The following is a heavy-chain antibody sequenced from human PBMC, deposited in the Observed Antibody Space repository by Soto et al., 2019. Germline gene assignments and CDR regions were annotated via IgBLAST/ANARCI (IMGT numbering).Heavy chain of an antibody. CDR2: IYYDGST. CDR1: GGSVSGHY. V-gene: IGHV4-59*08. CDR3: ARLPPGIAAAGLFDY. D-gene: IGHD6-13*01. J-gene: IGHJ4*02. Sequence: QVQLQESGPGLVKPSETLSLTCSVSGGSVSGHYWTWIRQPPGKTLEWIGYIYYDGSTYYNPSLNSRVTILVDTSKNQFSLQLTSVTAADTAVYYCARLPPGIAAAGLFDYWGQGNLVTVSS.